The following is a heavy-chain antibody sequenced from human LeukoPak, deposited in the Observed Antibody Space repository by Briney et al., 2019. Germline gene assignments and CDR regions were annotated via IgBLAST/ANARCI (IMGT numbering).Heavy chain of an antibody. CDR2: ISSSGHSI. J-gene: IGHJ4*02. D-gene: IGHD2-15*01. Sequence: GGSLRLSCVASGFTFSDYYMSWIRQAPGKGLEWVSYISSSGHSIYYADSVKGRFTISRDNVKNALYLQMNSLRAEDTAVYYCAGSRVVDAAFFDYWGQGTLATVSS. CDR3: AGSRVVDAAFFDY. CDR1: GFTFSDYY. V-gene: IGHV3-11*01.